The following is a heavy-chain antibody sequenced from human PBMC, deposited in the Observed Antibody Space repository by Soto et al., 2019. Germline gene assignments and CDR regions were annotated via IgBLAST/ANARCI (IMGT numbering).Heavy chain of an antibody. J-gene: IGHJ5*02. Sequence: SVKVSCKASGGTFSSYAISWVRQAPGQGLEWMGGIIPIFGTANYAQKFQGRVTITADESTTTAYMELSSLRSEDTAVYYCARLIWSRGDWFDPWGQGTLDTVSS. CDR2: IIPIFGTA. CDR1: GGTFSSYA. D-gene: IGHD3-10*01. V-gene: IGHV1-69*13. CDR3: ARLIWSRGDWFDP.